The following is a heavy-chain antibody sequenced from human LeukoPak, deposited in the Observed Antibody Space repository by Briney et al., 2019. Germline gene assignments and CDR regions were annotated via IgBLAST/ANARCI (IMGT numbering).Heavy chain of an antibody. Sequence: GGSLRLSCAASGFTFSSHGMHWVRQAPGKGLEWVAVIWYDGSNKYYADSVKGRFTISRDNSKNTLYLQMNSLRAEDTAVYYCARSIALSPDAFGIWGQGTMVTVSS. V-gene: IGHV3-33*01. CDR2: IWYDGSNK. J-gene: IGHJ3*02. CDR1: GFTFSSHG. CDR3: ARSIALSPDAFGI. D-gene: IGHD2-2*01.